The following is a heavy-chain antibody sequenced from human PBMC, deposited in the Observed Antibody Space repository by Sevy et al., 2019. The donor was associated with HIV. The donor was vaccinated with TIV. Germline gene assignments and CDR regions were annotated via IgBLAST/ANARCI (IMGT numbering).Heavy chain of an antibody. J-gene: IGHJ4*02. CDR3: ARDSTTRPRVLDY. CDR2: IYFTGNT. V-gene: IGHV4-59*01. D-gene: IGHD1-1*01. CDR1: GGSISSYF. Sequence: SETLSLTCSVSGGSISSYFWTWVRQSPGKGLEWIGNIYFTGNTDYSPALKSRVILSLDTPKSQFSLTLKSVTAADTAIYFCARDSTTRPRVLDYWGQGTLVTVS.